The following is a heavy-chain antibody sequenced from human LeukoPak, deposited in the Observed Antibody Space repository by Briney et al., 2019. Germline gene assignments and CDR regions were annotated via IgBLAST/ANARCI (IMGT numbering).Heavy chain of an antibody. CDR1: GFTFSSYA. CDR3: AREAGSSSWYPGAFDI. J-gene: IGHJ3*02. V-gene: IGHV3-30-3*01. D-gene: IGHD6-13*01. Sequence: GRSLRLSCAASGFTFSSYAMHWVRQAPGKGLEWVAVISYDGSNKYYADSVKGRFTISRDNSKNTLYLQMNSLRAEDTAVYYCAREAGSSSWYPGAFDIWGQGTMVTVSS. CDR2: ISYDGSNK.